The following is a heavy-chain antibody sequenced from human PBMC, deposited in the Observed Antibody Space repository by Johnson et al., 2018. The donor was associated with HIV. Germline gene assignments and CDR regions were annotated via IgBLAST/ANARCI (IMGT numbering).Heavy chain of an antibody. CDR2: ISYDGSNK. CDR1: GFTFSSYA. CDR3: AKGENDYGDYVLDACDI. V-gene: IGHV3-30-3*01. D-gene: IGHD4-17*01. Sequence: QVQLVESGGGLVQPGRSLRLSCAASGFTFSSYAMHWVRQAPGKGLEWVAVISYDGSNKYYADSVKGRFTISRDNSKNTLYMQMSSLRAEDTAMYYCAKGENDYGDYVLDACDIWGQGTTVTFSS. J-gene: IGHJ3*02.